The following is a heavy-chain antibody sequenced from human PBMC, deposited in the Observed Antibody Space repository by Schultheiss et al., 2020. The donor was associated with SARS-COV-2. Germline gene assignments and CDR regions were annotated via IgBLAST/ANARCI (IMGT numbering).Heavy chain of an antibody. CDR3: AKDSSGSYGSS. D-gene: IGHD1-26*01. CDR2: IYYSGST. Sequence: SETLSLTCTVSGGSVTSGTYYWSWIRQPPGKGLEWIGSIYYSGSTYYNPSLKSRVTISVDKSKNQFSLKLSSVTAADTAVYYCAKDSSGSYGSSWGQGTLVTVSS. CDR1: GGSVTSGTYY. J-gene: IGHJ4*02. V-gene: IGHV4-39*07.